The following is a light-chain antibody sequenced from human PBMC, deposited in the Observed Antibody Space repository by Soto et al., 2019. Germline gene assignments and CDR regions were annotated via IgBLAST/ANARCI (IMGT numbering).Light chain of an antibody. V-gene: IGKV3-15*01. CDR3: QQYGSSPPGT. CDR2: DTD. CDR1: RGIGST. J-gene: IGKJ1*01. Sequence: EVVMTQSPATLSVSPGERATLSCRASRGIGSTLAWYQQKPGQTPRLLIYDTDTRATGVPARFIGSASGTEFTLTITSLQSEDFAIYYCQQYGSSPPGTFGQGTKVEIK.